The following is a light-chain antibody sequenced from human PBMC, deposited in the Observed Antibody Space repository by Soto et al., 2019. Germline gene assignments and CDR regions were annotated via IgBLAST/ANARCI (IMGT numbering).Light chain of an antibody. CDR2: GAS. CDR3: QQYGSSPRT. Sequence: EIVLTQSPGTLSLSPGEGATLSCRASQSISSNYLAWYQQKPGQAPRLLIYGASSRATGIPDRFSGSGSGTDFTLAINRLKSDDFAVYYCQQYGSSPRTFGGGTKVEIK. V-gene: IGKV3-20*01. J-gene: IGKJ4*01. CDR1: QSISSNY.